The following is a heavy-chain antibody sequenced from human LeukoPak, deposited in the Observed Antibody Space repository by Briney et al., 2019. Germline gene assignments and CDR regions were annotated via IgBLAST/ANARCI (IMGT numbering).Heavy chain of an antibody. Sequence: GGSLRLSCAASGFTFSSYAMHWVRQAPGKGLEWVAVISYDGSNKYYADSVEGRFTISRDNSKNTLYLQMNSLRAEDTAVYYCARGRQKPIYGVDYWGQGTLVTVSS. CDR1: GFTFSSYA. D-gene: IGHD2/OR15-2a*01. CDR3: ARGRQKPIYGVDY. CDR2: ISYDGSNK. J-gene: IGHJ4*02. V-gene: IGHV3-30-3*01.